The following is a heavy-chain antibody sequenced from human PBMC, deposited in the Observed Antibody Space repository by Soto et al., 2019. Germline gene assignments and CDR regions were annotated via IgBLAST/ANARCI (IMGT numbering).Heavy chain of an antibody. CDR2: ISYDGNNK. Sequence: PGGSLRLSCAASGFTFITYGMHWVRRAPGKGLEWVAFISYDGNNKDYADSVKGRFDISRDNSKKTLYLHMNSLRLEDTAVYYCASPLYCNGGNCYTGFDYWGRGALVTVSS. V-gene: IGHV3-30*09. D-gene: IGHD2-15*01. CDR1: GFTFITYG. J-gene: IGHJ4*02. CDR3: ASPLYCNGGNCYTGFDY.